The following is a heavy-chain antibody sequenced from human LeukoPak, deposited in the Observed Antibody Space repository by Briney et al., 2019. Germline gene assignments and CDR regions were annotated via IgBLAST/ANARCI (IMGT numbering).Heavy chain of an antibody. V-gene: IGHV3-53*01. CDR3: ARCTDSSGWYRWFGP. Sequence: GGSLRLSCAASGLTVSSNYMSWVRQAPGKGLEWVSIIYSGGSTYYADSVKGRFTISRDNSKNTLYLQMNSLRAEDTAMYYCARCTDSSGWYRWFGPWGQGTLVTVSS. CDR2: IYSGGST. J-gene: IGHJ5*02. D-gene: IGHD6-19*01. CDR1: GLTVSSNY.